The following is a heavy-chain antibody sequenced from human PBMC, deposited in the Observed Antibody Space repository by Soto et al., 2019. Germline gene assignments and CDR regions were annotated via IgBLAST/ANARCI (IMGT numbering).Heavy chain of an antibody. CDR3: ARGVSAGVDY. J-gene: IGHJ4*02. D-gene: IGHD1-26*01. V-gene: IGHV1-8*01. Sequence: QVQLVQSGAEVREPGASVKVSCKASGYSFTSLDINWVRQTAGQGLEWMGWMQPSTGRTGYAQKFQGSVTMTRDTSINTADMELTTLTSDDTAFYYCARGVSAGVDYWGQGTLVTVSS. CDR2: MQPSTGRT. CDR1: GYSFTSLD.